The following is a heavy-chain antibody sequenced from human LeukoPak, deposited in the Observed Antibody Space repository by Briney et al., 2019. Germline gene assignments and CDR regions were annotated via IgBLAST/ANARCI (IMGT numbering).Heavy chain of an antibody. Sequence: GGSLRLSCAASGFTFSGSAMHWVRQASGKRLGWVGRIRSKANSYATAYAASVKGRFTISRDDSKNTAYLQMNRRKTEETAVYYCTRGLYCSSTSCLGYGGQGTLVTVSS. CDR1: GFTFSGSA. J-gene: IGHJ4*02. CDR2: IRSKANSYAT. V-gene: IGHV3-73*01. D-gene: IGHD2-2*01. CDR3: TRGLYCSSTSCLGY.